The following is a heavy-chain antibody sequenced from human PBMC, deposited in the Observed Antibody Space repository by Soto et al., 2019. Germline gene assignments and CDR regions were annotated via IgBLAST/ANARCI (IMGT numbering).Heavy chain of an antibody. CDR3: ATSLGWELVDLYLQF. D-gene: IGHD1-26*01. CDR2: IYYSGST. CDR1: GGSISSYY. V-gene: IGHV4-59*01. Sequence: SETLSLTCTVSGGSISSYYWSWIRQPPGKGLEWIGYIYYSGSTNYNPSLKSRVTISVDTSKNQFSLKLSSVTADDTAVYYCATSLGWELVDLYLQFWGQGTVVTVSS. J-gene: IGHJ1*01.